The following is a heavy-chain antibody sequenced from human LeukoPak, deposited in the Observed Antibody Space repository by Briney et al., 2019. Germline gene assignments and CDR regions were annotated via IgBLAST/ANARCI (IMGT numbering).Heavy chain of an antibody. J-gene: IGHJ4*02. CDR3: ARGDLVAFDY. V-gene: IGHV4-39*07. CDR2: IYYSGST. D-gene: IGHD2-15*01. CDR1: GGSISSSSYY. Sequence: SETLSLTCTVSGGSISSSSYYWGWIRQPPGKGLEWIGSIYYSGSTYYNPSLKSRVTISVDTSKNQFSLKLSSVTAADTAVYYCARGDLVAFDYWGQGTLVTVSS.